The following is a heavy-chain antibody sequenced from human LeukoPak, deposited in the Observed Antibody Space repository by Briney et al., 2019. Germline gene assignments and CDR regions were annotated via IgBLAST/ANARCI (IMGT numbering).Heavy chain of an antibody. CDR1: GFTFSSYG. Sequence: GGSLRLSCAASGFTFSSYGMHWVRQAPGKGLEWVAVISYDGSNKYYADSVKGRFTISRDNSKNTLYLQMNSLRAEDTAVYYCARALDPGYSSSWSTYWGQGTLVTVSS. J-gene: IGHJ4*02. D-gene: IGHD6-13*01. CDR2: ISYDGSNK. CDR3: ARALDPGYSSSWSTY. V-gene: IGHV3-30*03.